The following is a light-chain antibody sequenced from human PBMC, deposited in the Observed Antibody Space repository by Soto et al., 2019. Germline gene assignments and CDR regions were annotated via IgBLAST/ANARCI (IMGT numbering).Light chain of an antibody. Sequence: EIVLTQSPGTLSLSPGERATLSCRASQSVSSSYLAWYQQKPGQAPRLLIYDASIRATGIPDRFSGSGSGPYFPLTIRRLEPEDFAVYYCQRYGRAPGVAFGGGTKVEIK. CDR3: QRYGRAPGVA. V-gene: IGKV3-20*01. CDR1: QSVSSSY. J-gene: IGKJ4*01. CDR2: DAS.